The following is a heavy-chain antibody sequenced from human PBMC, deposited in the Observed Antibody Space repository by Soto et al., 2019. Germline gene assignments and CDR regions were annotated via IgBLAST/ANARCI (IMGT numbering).Heavy chain of an antibody. Sequence: QMQLVQSGAEVKEPGASVQVSCKASGYIFTGYYIHWVRHAPGQGLEWMGWINPNSGNTNYVQKFQGRVTMTRDTSLNSCYLELNGLRSDDTVVYYCARGPCNGVTCYSKYYYGMDVWGQGTTVTVSS. D-gene: IGHD2-15*01. CDR1: GYIFTGYY. V-gene: IGHV1-2*02. J-gene: IGHJ6*02. CDR2: INPNSGNT. CDR3: ARGPCNGVTCYSKYYYGMDV.